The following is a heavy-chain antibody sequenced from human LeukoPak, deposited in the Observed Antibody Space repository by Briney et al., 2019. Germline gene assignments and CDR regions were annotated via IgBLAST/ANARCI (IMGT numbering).Heavy chain of an antibody. J-gene: IGHJ4*02. CDR2: ISGSGGST. V-gene: IGHV3-23*01. CDR3: ARAMGMGGYYYDY. CDR1: GFTFSSYA. D-gene: IGHD3-22*01. Sequence: GGSLRLSCAASGFTFSSYAMSWVRQAPGKGLEWVSAISGSGGSTYYADSVKGRFTISRDNSKNTLYLQMNSLRAEDTAVYYCARAMGMGGYYYDYWGQGTLATVSS.